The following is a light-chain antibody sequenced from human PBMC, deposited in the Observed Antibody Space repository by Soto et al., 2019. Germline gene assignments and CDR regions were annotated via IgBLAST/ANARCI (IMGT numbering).Light chain of an antibody. V-gene: IGKV3-20*01. CDR3: QQYDSSSLT. CDR2: GAS. CDR1: PSINSDY. Sequence: EVVLTQSPGTLSLSPGERATLSCRASPSINSDYLAWYQQKPGQAPRLLIYGASSRATGIPDRFSGSGSGTDFTLTISRLEPEDFAVYYCQQYDSSSLTFGGGTKVEIK. J-gene: IGKJ4*01.